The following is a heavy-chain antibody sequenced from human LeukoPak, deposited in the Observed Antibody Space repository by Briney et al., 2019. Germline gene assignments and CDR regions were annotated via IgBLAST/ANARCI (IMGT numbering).Heavy chain of an antibody. Sequence: GVSLRLSCAASGFKLIGYSMNWVRQAPGKGLEWVSYINSSSGTIIYADSVKGRYNISRDNAKNSLYLQMNSLRAKDTAVYYCAKEGDNTGYRYFDDRGQGTLVTVSS. CDR3: AKEGDNTGYRYFDD. D-gene: IGHD3-22*01. J-gene: IGHJ4*02. V-gene: IGHV3-48*04. CDR2: INSSSGTI. CDR1: GFKLIGYS.